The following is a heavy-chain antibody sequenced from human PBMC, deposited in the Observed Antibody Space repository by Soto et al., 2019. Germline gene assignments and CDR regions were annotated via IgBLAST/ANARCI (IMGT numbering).Heavy chain of an antibody. CDR1: GGTFSSYA. CDR3: ARVRRDGYNCGPYFDY. CDR2: IIPIFGTA. Sequence: GASVKVSCKASGGTFSSYAISWVRQAPGQGLEWMGGIIPIFGTANYAQKFQGRVTITADESTSTAYMELSSLRSEDTAVYYCARVRRDGYNCGPYFDYWGQGTLVTVSS. V-gene: IGHV1-69*13. D-gene: IGHD5-12*01. J-gene: IGHJ4*02.